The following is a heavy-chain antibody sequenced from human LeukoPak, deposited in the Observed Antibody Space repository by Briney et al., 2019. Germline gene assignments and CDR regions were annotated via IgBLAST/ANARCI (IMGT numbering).Heavy chain of an antibody. CDR3: ARDLTVTTFTQYY. Sequence: GGSLILSCAASGFTFSSYSMNWVRQAPGKGLEWVSSISSSSIYMYYADSVKGRFTISRDNAKNSLYLQMNSLRAEDTAVYYCARDLTVTTFTQYYWGQGTLVTVSS. D-gene: IGHD4-17*01. V-gene: IGHV3-21*01. CDR1: GFTFSSYS. J-gene: IGHJ4*02. CDR2: ISSSSIYM.